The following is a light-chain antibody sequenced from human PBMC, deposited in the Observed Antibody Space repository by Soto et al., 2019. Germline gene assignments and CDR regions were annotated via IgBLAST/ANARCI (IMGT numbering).Light chain of an antibody. V-gene: IGKV1-5*01. CDR3: LRYNAFSQT. J-gene: IGKJ1*01. CDR1: QSMNSW. CDR2: DAS. Sequence: DIQLTQSPSTLSASVGDRVTITCRASQSMNSWLAWYQQKPGEAPKVLIYDASILGSGVPSWFSGGGSGTEFTLTIGSLHPEYFATYYCLRYNAFSQTFGQGTKVEI.